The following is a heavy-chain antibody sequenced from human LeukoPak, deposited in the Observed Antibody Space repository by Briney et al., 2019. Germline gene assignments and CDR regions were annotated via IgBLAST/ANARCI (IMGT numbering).Heavy chain of an antibody. CDR3: ARDFTSQFLVAFDI. D-gene: IGHD4-11*01. CDR2: ISAYNGNT. CDR1: GYTFTSYG. Sequence: GASVKVSCKASGYTFTSYGISWVRQAPGQGLEWMGWISAYNGNTNYAQKLQGRVTMTTDTSTSTAYLELRSLRSDDTAVYYCARDFTSQFLVAFDIWGQGTMVTVSS. V-gene: IGHV1-18*01. J-gene: IGHJ3*02.